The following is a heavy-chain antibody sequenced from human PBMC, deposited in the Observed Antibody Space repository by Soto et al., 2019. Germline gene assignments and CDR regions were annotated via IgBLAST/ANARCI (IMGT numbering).Heavy chain of an antibody. V-gene: IGHV3-23*01. Sequence: GGSLRLSCAASGFTFSSYSMNWVRQAPGKGLEWVSAISGSGGSTYYADSVKGRFTISRDNSKNTLYLQMNSLRAEDTAVYYCAKDLWGAVAGKHYYYGMDVWGQGTTVTVSS. CDR1: GFTFSSYS. J-gene: IGHJ6*02. CDR3: AKDLWGAVAGKHYYYGMDV. D-gene: IGHD6-19*01. CDR2: ISGSGGST.